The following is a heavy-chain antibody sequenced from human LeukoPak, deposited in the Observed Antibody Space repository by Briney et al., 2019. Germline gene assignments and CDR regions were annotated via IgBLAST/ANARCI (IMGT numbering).Heavy chain of an antibody. CDR1: GGSFSGYY. Sequence: SETLSLTCAVYGGSFSGYYWSWIRQPPGKGLEWSGEINHSGSTNYNPSLKSRVTISVDTSKNQFSLKLSSVTAADTAVYYCARTYYYGSGSYGRWGQGTLVTVSS. CDR3: ARTYYYGSGSYGR. J-gene: IGHJ4*02. CDR2: INHSGST. V-gene: IGHV4-34*01. D-gene: IGHD3-10*01.